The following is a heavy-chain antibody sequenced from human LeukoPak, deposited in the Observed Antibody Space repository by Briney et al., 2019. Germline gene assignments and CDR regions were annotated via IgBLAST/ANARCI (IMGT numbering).Heavy chain of an antibody. CDR1: GGSISSYY. J-gene: IGHJ4*02. V-gene: IGHV4-59*01. CDR3: ARNSVVVFDNYFDY. CDR2: IYYSGST. Sequence: PSETLSLTCTVSGGSISSYYWSWIRQPPGDGLEWNGYIYYSGSTNYNPSLKSRVTISVDTSKNQFSLKLSSVTAADTAVYYCARNSVVVFDNYFDYWGQGTLVTVSS. D-gene: IGHD3-22*01.